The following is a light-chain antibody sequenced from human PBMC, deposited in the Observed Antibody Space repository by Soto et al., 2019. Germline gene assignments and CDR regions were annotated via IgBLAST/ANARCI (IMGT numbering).Light chain of an antibody. J-gene: IGKJ2*01. V-gene: IGKV4-1*01. CDR2: WAS. CDR1: QSILYSSNNKNL. CDR3: QKYYRPPRYT. Sequence: DIVMTQSPEYLAVSLGERATINCRSSQSILYSSNNKNLIAWYQQKPGQPPKLLIYWASTRQSGVPDRFSGSGSGRDFTLTISSLQAEEVAVYYCQKYYRPPRYTFCQGTRLGIK.